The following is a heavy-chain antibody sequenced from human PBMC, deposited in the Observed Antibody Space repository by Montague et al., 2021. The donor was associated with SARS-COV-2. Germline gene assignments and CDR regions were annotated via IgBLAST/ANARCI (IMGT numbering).Heavy chain of an antibody. CDR2: INHSGST. D-gene: IGHD6-25*01. CDR1: GGSFSGYY. CDR3: ARGLSGSYSGGWVPVALFDFYHYMDV. Sequence: SETLSLTRAVYGGSFSGYYWTWIRQPPGKGLEWIGEINHSGSTTYSTSLKSRVTISVDTSKSQFSLRLSSVTAADTAIYYCARGLSGSYSGGWVPVALFDFYHYMDVWDTGTMVTVSS. J-gene: IGHJ6*03. V-gene: IGHV4-34*01.